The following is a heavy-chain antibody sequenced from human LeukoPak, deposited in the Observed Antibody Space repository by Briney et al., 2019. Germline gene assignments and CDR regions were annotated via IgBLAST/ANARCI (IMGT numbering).Heavy chain of an antibody. D-gene: IGHD3-3*01. J-gene: IGHJ4*02. CDR1: GFTFSSYA. Sequence: GGSLRLSCAASGFTFSSYAMSWVRQAPGKGLEWVSAISGSGGSTYYADSVKGRFTISRDNSKNTLYPQMNSLRAEDTAVYYCAKESWNYDFWSGYSSGPYFDYWGQGTLVTVSS. CDR3: AKESWNYDFWSGYSSGPYFDY. CDR2: ISGSGGST. V-gene: IGHV3-23*01.